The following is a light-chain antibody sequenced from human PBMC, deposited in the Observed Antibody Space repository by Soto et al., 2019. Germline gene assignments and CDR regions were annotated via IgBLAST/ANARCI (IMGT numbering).Light chain of an antibody. CDR1: SSDVGGYNY. V-gene: IGLV2-14*01. Sequence: QSALTQPASVSGSPGQSITISCTGTSSDVGGYNYVSWYQLHPGKAPKLMVYEVSNRPSGVSNRFSGSKSGNTASLTISGRQAEDEAHYYCSSYTSSTAYVFGAGTKLTVL. CDR3: SSYTSSTAYV. CDR2: EVS. J-gene: IGLJ1*01.